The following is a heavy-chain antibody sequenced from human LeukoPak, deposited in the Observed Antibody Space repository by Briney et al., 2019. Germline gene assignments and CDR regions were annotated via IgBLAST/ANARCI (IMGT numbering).Heavy chain of an antibody. V-gene: IGHV3-23*01. CDR3: AKGPYSSGWPGY. D-gene: IGHD6-19*01. J-gene: IGHJ4*02. Sequence: GSLRLSCAASGFTFSSYAMSWVRQAPGKGLEWVSAISGSGGSTYYADSVKGRFTISRDNSKNTLYLQMNSLRAEDTAVYYCAKGPYSSGWPGYWGQGTLVTVSS. CDR2: ISGSGGST. CDR1: GFTFSSYA.